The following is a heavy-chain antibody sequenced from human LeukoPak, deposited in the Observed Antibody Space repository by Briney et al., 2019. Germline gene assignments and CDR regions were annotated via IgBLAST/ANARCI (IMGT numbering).Heavy chain of an antibody. CDR2: ISSSSSYV. CDR3: ARVGVAAPFDY. CDR1: GFTFSSYS. J-gene: IGHJ4*02. Sequence: GGSLRLSCAASGFTFSSYSMNWVRQAPGKGLEWVSSISSSSSYVYYADSVKGRFTISRVNAKNSLYLQMNSLRAEDTAVYYCARVGVAAPFDYWGQGTLVTVSS. V-gene: IGHV3-21*01. D-gene: IGHD2-15*01.